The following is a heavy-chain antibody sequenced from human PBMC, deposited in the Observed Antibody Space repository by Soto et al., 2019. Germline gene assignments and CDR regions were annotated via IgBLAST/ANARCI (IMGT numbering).Heavy chain of an antibody. CDR3: TRSYYDSSGYYIPPGWFDP. J-gene: IGHJ5*02. CDR1: GFTFSGSA. CDR2: IRSKANSYAT. D-gene: IGHD3-22*01. V-gene: IGHV3-73*01. Sequence: GGSLRLSCAASGFTFSGSAMHWVRQASGKGLEWVGRIRSKANSYATAYAASVKGRFTISRDDSKNTAYLQMNSLKTEDTAVYYCTRSYYDSSGYYIPPGWFDPWGQGTLVTVSS.